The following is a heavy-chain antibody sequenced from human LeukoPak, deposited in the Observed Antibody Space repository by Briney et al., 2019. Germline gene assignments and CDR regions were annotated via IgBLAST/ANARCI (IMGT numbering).Heavy chain of an antibody. Sequence: PGGSLRLSCAASGFTFSNSAMNWVRQAPGKGLEWVSSINDVGSYIYYADSVKGRFTISRDNAKNSLYLQMNSLRAEDTAVYYCARDIVVVVAANHDAFDIWGQGTMVTVSS. CDR1: GFTFSNSA. J-gene: IGHJ3*02. D-gene: IGHD2-15*01. CDR3: ARDIVVVVAANHDAFDI. V-gene: IGHV3-21*01. CDR2: INDVGSYI.